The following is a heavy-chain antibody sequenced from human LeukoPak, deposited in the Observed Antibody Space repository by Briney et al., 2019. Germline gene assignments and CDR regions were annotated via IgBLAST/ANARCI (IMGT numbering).Heavy chain of an antibody. D-gene: IGHD1-26*01. CDR1: GGSISTYY. Sequence: SETLSLTCNVSGGSISTYYWSWIRQPPGKGLEWIGYISDGGVTSYNPSLKGRVTISVDSPRNRFSLRLTSLTAVDTALYYCARHGGTLDYFDYWGPGSLVTVSS. J-gene: IGHJ4*02. CDR2: ISDGGVT. V-gene: IGHV4-59*08. CDR3: ARHGGTLDYFDY.